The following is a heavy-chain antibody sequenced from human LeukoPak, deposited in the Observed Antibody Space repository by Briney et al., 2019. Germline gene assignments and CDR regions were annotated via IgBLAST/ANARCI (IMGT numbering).Heavy chain of an antibody. D-gene: IGHD3-9*01. CDR3: ARGRDILTGNAIDY. CDR2: ISSSSSYI. Sequence: GWSLRLSCAASGFTFSSYSMNWVRQAPGKGLEWVSSISSSSSYIYYADSVKGRFTISRDNAKNSLYLQMNSLRAEDTAVYYCARGRDILTGNAIDYWGQGTLVTVSS. V-gene: IGHV3-21*01. CDR1: GFTFSSYS. J-gene: IGHJ4*02.